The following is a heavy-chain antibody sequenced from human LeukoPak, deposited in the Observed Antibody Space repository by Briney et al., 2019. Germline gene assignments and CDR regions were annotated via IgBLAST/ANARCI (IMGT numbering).Heavy chain of an antibody. Sequence: PGRSLRLSCAASGFTFSSYGMHWVRQAPGKGLEWVAVIWYDGSNKYYADSVKGRFTISRDNSKNTLYLQMNNLRAEDTAVYYCASDSSGYSNYFDYWGQGTLVTVSS. CDR2: IWYDGSNK. V-gene: IGHV3-33*01. CDR1: GFTFSSYG. CDR3: ASDSSGYSNYFDY. D-gene: IGHD3-22*01. J-gene: IGHJ4*02.